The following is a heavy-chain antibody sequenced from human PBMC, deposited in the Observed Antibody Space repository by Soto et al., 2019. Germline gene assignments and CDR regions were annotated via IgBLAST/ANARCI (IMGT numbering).Heavy chain of an antibody. CDR2: IYYSGST. Sequence: QVQLQESGPGLVKPSQTLSLTCTVSGGSISSGGYYWSWIRQHPGKGLEWIGYIYYSGSTYYNPSPKSRVTISVVTSKNQFSLKLSSVTAADTAVYYCARGVTMVRGVIHTPYFDYWGQGTLVTVSS. V-gene: IGHV4-31*03. CDR3: ARGVTMVRGVIHTPYFDY. J-gene: IGHJ4*02. CDR1: GGSISSGGYY. D-gene: IGHD3-10*01.